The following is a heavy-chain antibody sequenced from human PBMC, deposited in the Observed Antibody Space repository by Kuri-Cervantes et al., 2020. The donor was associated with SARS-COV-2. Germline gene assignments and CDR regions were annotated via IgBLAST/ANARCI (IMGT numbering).Heavy chain of an antibody. CDR1: GGTFSSYA. J-gene: IGHJ6*02. V-gene: IGHV1-69*13. D-gene: IGHD2-15*01. Sequence: SVKVSCKAPGGTFSSYAISWVRQAPGQGLERMGGIIPIFGTANYAQKFQGRVTITADESTSTAYMELSSLRSEDTAVYYCAGLGYCSGGSCYYYYYGMDVWGQGTTVTVSS. CDR3: AGLGYCSGGSCYYYYYGMDV. CDR2: IIPIFGTA.